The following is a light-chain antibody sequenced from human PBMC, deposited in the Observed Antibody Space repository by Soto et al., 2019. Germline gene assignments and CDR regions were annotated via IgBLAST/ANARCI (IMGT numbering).Light chain of an antibody. V-gene: IGKV3-11*01. CDR1: QRVTSC. CDR3: QQRCQRWR. CDR2: DAS. J-gene: IGKJ1*01. Sequence: SVLTQSPATLSLSPGGRATLSCRASQRVTSCFAWYEQKPGQDPRLLIYDASNRATWITARFSGSGSGTDLTLTISSLEPEDFAVCNRQQRCQRWRFGHGTKVDI.